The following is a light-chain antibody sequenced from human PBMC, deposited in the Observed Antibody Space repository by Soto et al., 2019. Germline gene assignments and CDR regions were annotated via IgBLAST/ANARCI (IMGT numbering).Light chain of an antibody. J-gene: IGKJ2*01. CDR1: QTLISDF. Sequence: EIMLTQSPGTLSLSPGGRATLSCRASQTLISDFLVWYQKKPGQPPRLLIYGASSRATGIPERFGGSGSGPDFTLTISRLEPEDSAVYYCQHFGSSPYTFGQGTKLEIK. V-gene: IGKV3-20*01. CDR3: QHFGSSPYT. CDR2: GAS.